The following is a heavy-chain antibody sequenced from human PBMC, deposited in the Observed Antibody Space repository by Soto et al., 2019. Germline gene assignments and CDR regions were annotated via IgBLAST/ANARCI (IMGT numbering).Heavy chain of an antibody. CDR2: IWYDGSNK. CDR3: ARGGGPDSRRGYFQH. Sequence: QVQLVESGGGVVQPGRSLRLSCAASGFTFSSYGMHWVRQAPGKGLEWVAVIWYDGSNKYYADSVKGRFTISRDNSKNTLYLQMNSLRAEDTAVYYCARGGGPDSRRGYFQHWGQGTLVTVSS. V-gene: IGHV3-33*01. CDR1: GFTFSSYG. D-gene: IGHD3-22*01. J-gene: IGHJ1*01.